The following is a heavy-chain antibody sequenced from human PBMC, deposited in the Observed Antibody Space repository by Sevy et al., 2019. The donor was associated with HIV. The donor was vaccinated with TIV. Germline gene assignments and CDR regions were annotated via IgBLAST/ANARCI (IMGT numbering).Heavy chain of an antibody. J-gene: IGHJ1*01. V-gene: IGHV3-33*08. CDR2: IWNEGSKK. CDR3: ATNGRALPDCGGDCQNAEYLQH. D-gene: IGHD2-21*01. Sequence: GGSLRLSCVVSGFTFSSYGMNWARQAPGKGLEWVAGIWNEGSKKYYVDSVKSRLTISRDNFKNTLYLQMVSLRAEDTAVYYCATNGRALPDCGGDCQNAEYLQHWGQGTLVTVSS. CDR1: GFTFSSYG.